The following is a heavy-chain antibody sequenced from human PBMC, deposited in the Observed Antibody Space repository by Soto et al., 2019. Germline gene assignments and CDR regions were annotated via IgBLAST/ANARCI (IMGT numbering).Heavy chain of an antibody. J-gene: IGHJ5*02. CDR3: ASGGSSNWFDP. CDR2: IYYTGSA. D-gene: IGHD1-26*01. Sequence: PSETLSLTCTVPSGSISSADYYWSWIRQPPGKGLEWIGYIYYTGSAYYNPSLKSRVTMSVDTSKNQFSLKVTSVTAADTAVYYCASGGSSNWFDPWGQGTLVTVSS. CDR1: SGSISSADYY. V-gene: IGHV4-30-4*01.